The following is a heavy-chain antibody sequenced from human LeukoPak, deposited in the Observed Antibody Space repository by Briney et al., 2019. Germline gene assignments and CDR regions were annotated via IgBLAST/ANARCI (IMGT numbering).Heavy chain of an antibody. Sequence: GGSLRLSCAASGFTVSSNYMSWVRQAPGKGLEWVSVIFNDGTTYYADSVKGRFTISRDNSKNTIYLQMNSLRVDDMAAYYCARAPCSGYTCSHDYWGQGTLVTVSS. CDR3: ARAPCSGYTCSHDY. J-gene: IGHJ4*02. V-gene: IGHV3-53*01. CDR2: IFNDGTT. D-gene: IGHD2-15*01. CDR1: GFTVSSNY.